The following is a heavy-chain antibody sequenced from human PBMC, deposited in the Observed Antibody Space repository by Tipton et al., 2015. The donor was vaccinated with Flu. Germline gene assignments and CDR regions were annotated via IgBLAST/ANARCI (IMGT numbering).Heavy chain of an antibody. CDR3: ARDVDVYNGHDY. D-gene: IGHD5-24*01. CDR1: GASISSGGYY. V-gene: IGHV4-31*02. Sequence: LRLSCSVSGASISSGGYYWSWIRQHPGKGLEWLGYIYHSGSTYYNPSLKSRVTISVDTSNNQFSLKLRSGTAADTAVYYCARDVDVYNGHDYSGQGALVTVSS. CDR2: IYHSGST. J-gene: IGHJ4*02.